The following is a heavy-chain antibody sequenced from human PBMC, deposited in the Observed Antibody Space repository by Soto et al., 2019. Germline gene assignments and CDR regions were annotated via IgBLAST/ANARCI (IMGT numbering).Heavy chain of an antibody. J-gene: IGHJ4*02. CDR1: GFICTSYA. CDR2: INVDDST. CDR3: AKKHYFDY. Sequence: EVHLLESGGDLVQPGGSLRLTCAASGFICTSYAMSWVRQVPGKGLEWVSSINVDDSTYYTESVRGRFTVSRDNSKQPLYLPMCSLRNAEPALLYCAKKHYFDYCARGTMITVSS. V-gene: IGHV3-23*01.